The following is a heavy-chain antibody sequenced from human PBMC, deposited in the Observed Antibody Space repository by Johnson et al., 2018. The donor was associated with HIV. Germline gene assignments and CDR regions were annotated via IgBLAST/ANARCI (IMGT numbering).Heavy chain of an antibody. D-gene: IGHD3-9*01. CDR2: ISYDGNDK. CDR1: GFTLSIYG. J-gene: IGHJ3*01. Sequence: QVQLVESGGGVVQPGGSLRLSCAASGFTLSIYGMHWVRQAPGKGLEWVALISYDGNDKYYADSVKGRFTSSREISKSTLDLRMNSLRVEDTSLYYGARGREDMATVDGLDKDGFEVWGHGTMVTVSS. CDR3: ARGREDMATVDGLDKDGFEV. V-gene: IGHV3-30*19.